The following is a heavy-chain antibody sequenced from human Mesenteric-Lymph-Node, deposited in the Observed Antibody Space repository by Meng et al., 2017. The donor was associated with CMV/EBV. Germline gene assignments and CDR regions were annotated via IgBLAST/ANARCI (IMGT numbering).Heavy chain of an antibody. V-gene: IGHV3-30*02. Sequence: GGSLRLSCAASGFTFSSYGMHWVRQAPGKGLEWVAFIRYDGSNKYYADSVKGRFTISRDNAKNTLFLQMSSLRADDRAVYYCARPHSYDNTDDYYGIDYWGQGTLVTVSS. D-gene: IGHD3-22*01. CDR2: IRYDGSNK. CDR1: GFTFSSYG. CDR3: ARPHSYDNTDDYYGIDY. J-gene: IGHJ4*02.